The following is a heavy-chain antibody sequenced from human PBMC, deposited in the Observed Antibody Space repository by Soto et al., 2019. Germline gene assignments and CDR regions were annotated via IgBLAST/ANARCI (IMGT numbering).Heavy chain of an antibody. D-gene: IGHD3-16*01. Sequence: QVQLVESGGGVVQPGGSLRLSCAASGYTFSRHGMHWVRQAPGKGLEWVAVISSDGSKKYYEESVKGRFTIARDNSKNPLYLQVNSLRAEDTAVYYCAKDRVESGLGEVDYWGQGTLVTVSS. CDR2: ISSDGSKK. CDR3: AKDRVESGLGEVDY. V-gene: IGHV3-30*18. J-gene: IGHJ4*02. CDR1: GYTFSRHG.